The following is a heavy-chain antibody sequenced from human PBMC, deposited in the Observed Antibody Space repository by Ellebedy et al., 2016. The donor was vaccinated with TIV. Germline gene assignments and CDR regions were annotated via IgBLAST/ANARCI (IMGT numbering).Heavy chain of an antibody. CDR3: ARDGGGDCHGCGWFDT. Sequence: GESLKISCVASGFTFTTHTMNWVRQAPGKGLEWVSSISTTSHYIYYPVSVKGRFTISRDNAKNTLYLQMDSLRAEDTAVYFCARDGGGDCHGCGWFDTWGQGTLVTVSS. CDR1: GFTFTTHT. CDR2: ISTTSHYI. J-gene: IGHJ5*02. V-gene: IGHV3-21*01. D-gene: IGHD2-21*02.